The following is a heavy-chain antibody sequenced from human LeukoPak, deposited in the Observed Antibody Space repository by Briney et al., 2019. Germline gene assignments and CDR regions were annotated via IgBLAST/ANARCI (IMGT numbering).Heavy chain of an antibody. CDR1: GFSLSTRGVG. CDR3: ARGHLTGRGYFDY. CDR2: IYYTGYT. Sequence: SGPTLVKPTQTLTLTCTFSGFSLSTRGVGVGWIRQPPGKGLEWIGYIYYTGYTNYNPSLKSRVTISVGTSKKQFSLKLNSVTAADTAVYYCARGHLTGRGYFDYWGQGTLATVSS. D-gene: IGHD1-20*01. V-gene: IGHV4-61*08. J-gene: IGHJ4*02.